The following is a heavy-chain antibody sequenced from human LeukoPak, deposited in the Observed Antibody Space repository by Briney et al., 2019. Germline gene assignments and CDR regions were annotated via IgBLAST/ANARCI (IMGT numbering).Heavy chain of an antibody. J-gene: IGHJ4*02. CDR2: ISAYNGNT. CDR1: GYTFTSYG. D-gene: IGHD4-23*01. CDR3: AKLPTRDYGGNGNNDY. V-gene: IGHV1-18*01. Sequence: VASVKVSCKASGYTFTSYGISWVRQAPGQGLEWMGWISAYNGNTNYAQKLQGRVTMTTDTSTSTAYMELRSLRSDDTAVYYCAKLPTRDYGGNGNNDYWGQGTLVTVSS.